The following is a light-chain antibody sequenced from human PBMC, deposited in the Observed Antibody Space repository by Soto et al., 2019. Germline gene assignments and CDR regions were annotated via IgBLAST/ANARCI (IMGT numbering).Light chain of an antibody. J-gene: IGLJ2*01. CDR1: SGHSSYA. Sequence: QAVVTQSPSASASLGASVKVTCTLSSGHSSYAIAWHQQQPEKGPRYLMKLNSDGSHSKGDGIPDRFSGSSSGAERYLIISSLQSEDEADYYSQTWGTVGVFGGGTQLTVL. V-gene: IGLV4-69*01. CDR3: QTWGTVGV. CDR2: LNSDGSH.